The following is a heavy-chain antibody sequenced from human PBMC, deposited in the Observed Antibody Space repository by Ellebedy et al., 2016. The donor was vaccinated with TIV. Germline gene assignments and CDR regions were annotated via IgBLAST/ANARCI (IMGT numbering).Heavy chain of an antibody. Sequence: GESLKISCAASGFTFSDYWMYWVRQAPGKGLVWVSRINSDGSSTTYADSVKGRFAVSRDNAKNTLYLQMNSLRAEDTAVYYCARDPSYYYDSSGYYSGGDYWGQGTLVTVSS. CDR1: GFTFSDYW. J-gene: IGHJ4*02. V-gene: IGHV3-74*01. CDR2: INSDGSST. CDR3: ARDPSYYYDSSGYYSGGDY. D-gene: IGHD3-22*01.